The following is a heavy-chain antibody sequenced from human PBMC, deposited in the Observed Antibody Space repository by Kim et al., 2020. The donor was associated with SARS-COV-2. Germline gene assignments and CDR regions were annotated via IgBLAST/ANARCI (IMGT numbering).Heavy chain of an antibody. Sequence: GGSLRLSCAASGFTFSSYGMHWVRQAPGKGLEWVAVISYDGSNKYYADSVKGRFTISRDNSKNTLYLQMNSLRAEDTAVYYCAKDRIAAADDAFDIWGQGTMVTVSS. V-gene: IGHV3-30*18. CDR2: ISYDGSNK. J-gene: IGHJ3*02. D-gene: IGHD6-13*01. CDR1: GFTFSSYG. CDR3: AKDRIAAADDAFDI.